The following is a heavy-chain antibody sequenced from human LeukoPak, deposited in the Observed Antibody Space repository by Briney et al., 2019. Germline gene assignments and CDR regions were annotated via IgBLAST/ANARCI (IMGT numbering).Heavy chain of an antibody. D-gene: IGHD3-3*01. Sequence: SETLSLTCTVSGGSISSYYWSWIRQPPGKGLEWIGYIYYSGSTSYNPSLKSRVTISVDTSKNQLSLKLSSVTAADTAVYYCARDIKPLFLEWLFTGDYYYYYMDVWGKGTTVTVSS. V-gene: IGHV4-59*12. CDR2: IYYSGST. CDR3: ARDIKPLFLEWLFTGDYYYYYMDV. CDR1: GGSISSYY. J-gene: IGHJ6*03.